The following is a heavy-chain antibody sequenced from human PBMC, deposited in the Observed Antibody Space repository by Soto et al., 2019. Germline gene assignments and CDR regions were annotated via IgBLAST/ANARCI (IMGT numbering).Heavy chain of an antibody. J-gene: IGHJ4*02. V-gene: IGHV1-69*04. CDR1: GGTFSSYT. D-gene: IGHD6-13*01. CDR3: ARDLGQQLVDY. Sequence: SVKVSCKASGGTFSSYTISWVRQAPGQGLEWMGRIIPIHGIKNYAQKLQGRVTITTDTSTSTAYMELRSLRSDDTAVYYCARDLGQQLVDYWGQGTLVTVSS. CDR2: IIPIHGIK.